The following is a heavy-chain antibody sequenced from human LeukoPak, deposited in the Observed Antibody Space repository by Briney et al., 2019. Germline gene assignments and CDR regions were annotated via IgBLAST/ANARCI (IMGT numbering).Heavy chain of an antibody. Sequence: EGSLRLSCAASGFTFSSYGMHWVRQAPGKGLEWEAFIRYDGSNKYYADSVKGRFTISRDNSKNTLYLQMNSLRAEDTAVYYCAKGRGNYDILTGATPFDYWGQGTLVTVSS. V-gene: IGHV3-30*02. J-gene: IGHJ4*02. CDR2: IRYDGSNK. CDR3: AKGRGNYDILTGATPFDY. CDR1: GFTFSSYG. D-gene: IGHD3-9*01.